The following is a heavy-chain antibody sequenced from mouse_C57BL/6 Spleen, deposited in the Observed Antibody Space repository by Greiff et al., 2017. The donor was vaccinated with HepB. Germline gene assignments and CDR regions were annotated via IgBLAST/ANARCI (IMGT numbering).Heavy chain of an antibody. Sequence: QVQLQQSGPELVKPGASVKISCKASGYAFSSSWMNWVKQRPGKGLEWIGRIYPGDGDTNYNGKFKGKATLTADKSSSTAYMQLSCLTSEDSAVYFCAWVVTTRYAMDYWGQGTSVTVSS. CDR3: AWVVTTRYAMDY. J-gene: IGHJ4*01. V-gene: IGHV1-82*01. D-gene: IGHD2-5*01. CDR1: GYAFSSSW. CDR2: IYPGDGDT.